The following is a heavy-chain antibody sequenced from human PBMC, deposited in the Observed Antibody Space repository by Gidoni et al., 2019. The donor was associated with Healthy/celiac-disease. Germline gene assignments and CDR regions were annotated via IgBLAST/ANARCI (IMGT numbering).Heavy chain of an antibody. Sequence: QVQLVQSGAEVKKPGSSVKVSCKASGGTFSSYAISWVRPAPGQGLEWMGGIIPICGTANYAQKFQGRVTITADESTSTAYMELSSLRSEDTAVYYCAREGEVRGVTSSPFDYWGQGTLVTVSS. V-gene: IGHV1-69*01. CDR3: AREGEVRGVTSSPFDY. CDR1: GGTFSSYA. J-gene: IGHJ4*02. D-gene: IGHD3-10*01. CDR2: IIPICGTA.